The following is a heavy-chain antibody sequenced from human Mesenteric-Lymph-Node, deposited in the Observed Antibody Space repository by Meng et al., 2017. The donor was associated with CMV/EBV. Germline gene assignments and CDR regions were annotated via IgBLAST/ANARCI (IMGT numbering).Heavy chain of an antibody. CDR2: IYPGDSDT. CDR1: GYSFISYW. J-gene: IGHJ4*02. Sequence: QVSCKGSGYSFISYWIGWVRQMPGKGLEWMGIIYPGDSDTRYSPSFQGQITISADKSISTAYLQWSSLKASDTAMYYCARRWSSRNLPDYWGQGTLVTVSS. CDR3: ARRWSSRNLPDY. D-gene: IGHD6-13*01. V-gene: IGHV5-51*01.